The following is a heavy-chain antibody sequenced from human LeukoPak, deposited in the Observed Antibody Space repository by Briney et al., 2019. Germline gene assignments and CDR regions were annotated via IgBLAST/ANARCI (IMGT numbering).Heavy chain of an antibody. J-gene: IGHJ6*02. D-gene: IGHD6-13*01. CDR1: GGSISSGGYY. CDR3: ARGQGSSWYYYYYGMDV. CDR2: IYYSGST. Sequence: SETLSLTCTVSGGSISSGGYYWSWIRQHPGKGLEWIGYIYYSGSTYYNPSLKGRVTISVDTSKNQFSLKLSSVTAADTAVYYCARGQGSSWYYYYYGMDVWGQGTTVTVSS. V-gene: IGHV4-31*03.